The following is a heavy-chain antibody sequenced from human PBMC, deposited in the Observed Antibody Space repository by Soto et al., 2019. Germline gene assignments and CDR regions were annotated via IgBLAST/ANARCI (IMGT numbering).Heavy chain of an antibody. V-gene: IGHV4-39*01. CDR1: GGSISSSSYY. D-gene: IGHD3-16*02. CDR2: IYYSGST. CDR3: ARRPWGYRWFDP. Sequence: SETLSLTCTVSGGSISSSSYYWGWIRQPPGKGLEWIGSIYYSGSTYYNPSLKSRVTISVDTSKNQFSLKLSSVTAADTAVYYCARRPWGYRWFDPWGQGTLVTVSS. J-gene: IGHJ5*02.